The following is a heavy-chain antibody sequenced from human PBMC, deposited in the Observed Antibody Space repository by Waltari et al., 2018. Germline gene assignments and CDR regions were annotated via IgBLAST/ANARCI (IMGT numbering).Heavy chain of an antibody. J-gene: IGHJ6*02. Sequence: QVPLQESGPGLVKPSETLSLTCPVPGGSISSYYWSWIRQPPGKGLEWIGYIYYSGSTNYNPSLKSRVTISVDTSKNQFSLKLSSVTAADTAVYYCARDALDYGMDVWGQGTTVTVSS. CDR1: GGSISSYY. CDR3: ARDALDYGMDV. CDR2: IYYSGST. V-gene: IGHV4-59*01.